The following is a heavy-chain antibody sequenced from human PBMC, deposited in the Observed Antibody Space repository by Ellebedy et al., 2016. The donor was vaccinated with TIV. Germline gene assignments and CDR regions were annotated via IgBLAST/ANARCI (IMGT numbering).Heavy chain of an antibody. Sequence: GESLKISCAASGFTFSSYWMHWVRQAPGKGLGWVSRINSDGSSTSYADSVKGRFTISRDNAKNTLYLQMNRLRAEDTAVYYCARVNHYDILNALGYYGMDVWGQGTTVTVSS. CDR1: GFTFSSYW. V-gene: IGHV3-74*01. J-gene: IGHJ6*02. D-gene: IGHD3-9*01. CDR3: ARVNHYDILNALGYYGMDV. CDR2: INSDGSST.